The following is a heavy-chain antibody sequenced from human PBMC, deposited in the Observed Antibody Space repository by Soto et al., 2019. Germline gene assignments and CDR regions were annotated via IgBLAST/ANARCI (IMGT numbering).Heavy chain of an antibody. CDR3: AKGVGELWLPEYYFDY. Sequence: HPGGSLRLSCAASGFTFSSYAMSWVRQAPGKGLEWVSAISGSGGSTYYADSVKGRFTISRDNSKNTLHLQMNSLRAEDTAVYYCAKGVGELWLPEYYFDYWGQGTLVTVSS. J-gene: IGHJ4*02. V-gene: IGHV3-23*01. CDR1: GFTFSSYA. D-gene: IGHD5-18*01. CDR2: ISGSGGST.